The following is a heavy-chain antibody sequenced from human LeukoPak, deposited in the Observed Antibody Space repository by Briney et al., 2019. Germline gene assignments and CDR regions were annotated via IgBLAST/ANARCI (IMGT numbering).Heavy chain of an antibody. V-gene: IGHV3-21*01. CDR2: ISSSSSYI. Sequence: GGSLRLSCAASGFTFSSYSMNWVRQAPGKGLEWVSSISSSSSYIYYADSVKGRFTISRDNAKNSLYLQMNSLRAEDTAVYYCARGAWGDGYYFDYWGQGTLVTVSS. D-gene: IGHD5-24*01. CDR3: ARGAWGDGYYFDY. J-gene: IGHJ4*02. CDR1: GFTFSSYS.